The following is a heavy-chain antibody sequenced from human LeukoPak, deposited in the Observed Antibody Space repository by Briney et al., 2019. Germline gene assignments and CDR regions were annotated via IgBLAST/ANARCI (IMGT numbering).Heavy chain of an antibody. Sequence: GGSLRLSCAASGFTFNSYAMHWVRQAPGKGLEWVAVISSDGSNNYYADSVKGRFTISRDNSNNTLYLQMNSLRAEDTAVYYCARDPSGGGYWGQGTLVTVSS. CDR1: GFTFNSYA. D-gene: IGHD1-26*01. V-gene: IGHV3-30-3*01. CDR2: ISSDGSNN. J-gene: IGHJ4*02. CDR3: ARDPSGGGY.